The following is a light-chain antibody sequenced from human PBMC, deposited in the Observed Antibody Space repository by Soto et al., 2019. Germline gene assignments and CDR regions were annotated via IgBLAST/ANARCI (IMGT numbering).Light chain of an antibody. Sequence: QSVLTQPASVSDSPGQSITISCTGTSSDVGGSNFVSWYQQHPGKPPKLIIYDVANRPSGVSNRFSGSKSGSTASLIISRLQTEYEADYYCVSYTSSNTYVFGTGTKVTXL. J-gene: IGLJ1*01. CDR1: SSDVGGSNF. V-gene: IGLV2-14*03. CDR2: DVA. CDR3: VSYTSSNTYV.